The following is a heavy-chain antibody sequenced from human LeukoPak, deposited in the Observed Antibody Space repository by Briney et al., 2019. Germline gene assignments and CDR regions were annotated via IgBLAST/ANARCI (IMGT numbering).Heavy chain of an antibody. J-gene: IGHJ4*02. V-gene: IGHV3-7*03. CDR3: AREKGPGVISPYYDW. CDR1: GYTFSRHW. Sequence: GGSLRLSCAASGYTFSRHWVSCVRQAPAKGLEWGAHINQDGSEKLYVDSVEGRVTISRDNAKNNLSLPKRTLTVQDTAVYFCAREKGPGVISPYYDWWGQGTLVTVPS. D-gene: IGHD3-10*01. CDR2: INQDGSEK.